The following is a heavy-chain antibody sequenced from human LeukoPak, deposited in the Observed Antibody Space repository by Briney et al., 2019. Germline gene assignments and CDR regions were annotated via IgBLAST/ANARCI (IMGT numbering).Heavy chain of an antibody. CDR3: ARVLRAASWRSYDY. D-gene: IGHD5-18*01. J-gene: IGHJ4*02. CDR2: IYYNGDT. Sequence: SETLSLTCTVSGGSVSNSLYYWSWIRQPPGKGLEWIGYIYYNGDTNYNPSLKSRDIISIDTSSNQFSLRLNSMTAADTAVYYCARVLRAASWRSYDYWGQGSLVTVSS. CDR1: GGSVSNSLYY. V-gene: IGHV4-61*01.